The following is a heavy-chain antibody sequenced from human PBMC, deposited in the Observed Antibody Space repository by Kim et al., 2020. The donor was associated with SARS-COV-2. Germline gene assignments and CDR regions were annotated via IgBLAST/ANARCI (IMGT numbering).Heavy chain of an antibody. Sequence: SETLSLTCTVSGGSISSYYWSWIRQPPGKRLEWIGYIYSSGSTDYNPSLKSRVTISVDTSNNHFSLTLNFVTAADTAVYYCSRHYYDSTSGFFYFDHWS. CDR3: SRHYYDSTSGFFYFDH. V-gene: IGHV4-59*01. D-gene: IGHD3-22*01. J-gene: IGHJ4*01. CDR1: GGSISSYY. CDR2: IYSSGST.